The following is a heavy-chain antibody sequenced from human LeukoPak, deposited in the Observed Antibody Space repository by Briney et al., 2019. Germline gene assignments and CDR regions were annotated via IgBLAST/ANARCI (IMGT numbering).Heavy chain of an antibody. V-gene: IGHV4-34*01. D-gene: IGHD3-22*01. J-gene: IGHJ4*02. CDR1: GGSFSGYY. CDR2: INHSGST. CDR3: ARGTAPQDYYDSSGISTNGFFDY. Sequence: SETLSLTCAVYGGSFSGYYWSWIRQPPGKGLEWIGEINHSGSTNYNPSLKSRVTISVDTSKNQFSLKLSSVTAADTAVYYCARGTAPQDYYDSSGISTNGFFDYWGQGTLVTVSS.